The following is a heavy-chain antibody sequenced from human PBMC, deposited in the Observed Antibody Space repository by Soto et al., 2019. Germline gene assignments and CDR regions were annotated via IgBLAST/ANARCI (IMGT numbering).Heavy chain of an antibody. J-gene: IGHJ6*02. D-gene: IGHD2-15*01. CDR3: ASGVVMKNYYGMDA. Sequence: SVKVSCKASGGTFSSYAISWVRQAPGQGLEWMGGIIPIFGTANYAQKFQGRVTITADESTSTAYMELSSLRSEDTAVYYCASGVVMKNYYGMDAWGQGTTVTVSS. CDR1: GGTFSSYA. V-gene: IGHV1-69*13. CDR2: IIPIFGTA.